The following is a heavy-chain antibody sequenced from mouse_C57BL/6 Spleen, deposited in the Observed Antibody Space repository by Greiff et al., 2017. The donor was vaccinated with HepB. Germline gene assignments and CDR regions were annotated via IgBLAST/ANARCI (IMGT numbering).Heavy chain of an antibody. Sequence: VKLVESGPGLVAPSQSLSITCTVSGFSLTSYGVSWVRQPPGKGLEWLGVIWGDGSTNYHSALISRLSISKDNSKSQVFLKLNSLQTDDTATYYCAKPGITTVVATDAMDYWGQGTSVTVSS. CDR1: GFSLTSYG. V-gene: IGHV2-3*01. D-gene: IGHD1-1*01. CDR2: IWGDGST. CDR3: AKPGITTVVATDAMDY. J-gene: IGHJ4*01.